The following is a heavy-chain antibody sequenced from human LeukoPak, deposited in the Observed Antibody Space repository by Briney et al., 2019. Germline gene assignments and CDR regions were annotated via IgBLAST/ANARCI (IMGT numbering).Heavy chain of an antibody. CDR2: ISYDGSNK. D-gene: IGHD6-19*01. CDR1: GFTFSSYA. Sequence: PGRSLRLSCAASGFTFSSYAMHWVRQAPGKGLGWVAVISYDGSNKYYADSVKGRFTISRDNSKNTLYLQMNSLRAEDTAVYYCARDFIIGYSSGWYGSHFDYWGQGTLVTVSS. CDR3: ARDFIIGYSSGWYGSHFDY. J-gene: IGHJ4*02. V-gene: IGHV3-30-3*01.